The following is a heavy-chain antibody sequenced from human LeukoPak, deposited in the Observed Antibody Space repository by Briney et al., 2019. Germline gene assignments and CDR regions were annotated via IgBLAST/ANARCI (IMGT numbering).Heavy chain of an antibody. CDR1: GYTFTSYD. CDR3: ARGGELRYFDWLLPPTPGNWFDP. CDR2: MNPNSGNT. Sequence: ASVKVSCKASGYTFTSYDINWVRQATGQGLEWMGWMNPNSGNTGYAQKFQGRVTITRNTSISTAYMELSSLRSEDTAVYYCARGGELRYFDWLLPPTPGNWFDPWGQGTLVTVSS. D-gene: IGHD3-9*01. J-gene: IGHJ5*02. V-gene: IGHV1-8*03.